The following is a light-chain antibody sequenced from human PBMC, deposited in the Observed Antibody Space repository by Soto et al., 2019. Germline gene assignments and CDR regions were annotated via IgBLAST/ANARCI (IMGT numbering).Light chain of an antibody. V-gene: IGKV3-20*01. J-gene: IGKJ1*01. CDR1: QSVSSN. Sequence: EIVLTQSPGTLSLSPGERATLSCRASQSVSSNLAWYRQTPGQAPRLLIYGASTRATDTPARFSGSGSGTDFTLTISRVEPADFAVYYCQQYGSSFATFGQGTQAE. CDR2: GAS. CDR3: QQYGSSFAT.